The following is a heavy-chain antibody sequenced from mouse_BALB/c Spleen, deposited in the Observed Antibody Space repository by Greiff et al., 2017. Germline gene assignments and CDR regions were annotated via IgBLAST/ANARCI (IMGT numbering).Heavy chain of an antibody. V-gene: IGHV14-4*02. CDR2: IDPENGDT. CDR3: SYYGNYVDAMDY. CDR1: GFNIKDYY. J-gene: IGHJ4*01. Sequence: EVKLVESGAELVRSGASVKLSCTASGFNIKDYYMHWVKQRPEQGLEWIGWIDPENGDTEYAPKFQGKATMTADTSSNTAYLQLSSLTSEDTAVYYCSYYGNYVDAMDYWGQGTSVTVSS. D-gene: IGHD2-1*01.